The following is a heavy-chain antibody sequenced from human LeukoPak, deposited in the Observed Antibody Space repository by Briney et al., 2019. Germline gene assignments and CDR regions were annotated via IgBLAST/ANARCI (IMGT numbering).Heavy chain of an antibody. Sequence: WASVKVSCKASGYTFTNYAMHWVRQAPGQRLEWMGWINTGNGNTKYSQEFQGRVTITRDTSANTAYMELSSLRSEDTAVYYCARGLTVGATRAFDIWGQGTMVTVSS. D-gene: IGHD1-26*01. CDR1: GYTFTNYA. CDR2: INTGNGNT. J-gene: IGHJ3*02. V-gene: IGHV1-3*03. CDR3: ARGLTVGATRAFDI.